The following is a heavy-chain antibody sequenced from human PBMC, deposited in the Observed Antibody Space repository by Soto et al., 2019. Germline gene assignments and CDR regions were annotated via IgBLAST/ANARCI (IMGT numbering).Heavy chain of an antibody. J-gene: IGHJ4*02. Sequence: ASVKVSCKASGGTFSSYAISWVRQAPGQGLEWMGGIIPIFGTANYAQKFQGRVTITADKSTSTAYMELSSLRSEDTAVYYCAGYCSSTSCRNWGQGTLVTVSS. V-gene: IGHV1-69*06. CDR2: IIPIFGTA. CDR1: GGTFSSYA. CDR3: AGYCSSTSCRN. D-gene: IGHD2-2*01.